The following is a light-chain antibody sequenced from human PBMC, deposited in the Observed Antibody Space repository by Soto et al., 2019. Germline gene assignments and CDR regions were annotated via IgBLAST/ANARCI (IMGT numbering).Light chain of an antibody. CDR2: WAS. J-gene: IGKJ1*01. V-gene: IGKV4-1*01. CDR1: QSVLYSANNKSC. Sequence: DIVMTQSPDSLAVSLGERATMNCKSSQSVLYSANNKSCLAWYQQKPGQPPKLLLYWASTRESGVPDRFSGSGSGTDFTLTISSLQAEDVAVYYCQQYYSTPRTFGQGTKVEIK. CDR3: QQYYSTPRT.